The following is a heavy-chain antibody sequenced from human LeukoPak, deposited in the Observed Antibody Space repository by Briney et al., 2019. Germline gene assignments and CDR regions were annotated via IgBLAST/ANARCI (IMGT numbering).Heavy chain of an antibody. CDR1: GGSISSSSYY. CDR2: IYYSGRT. J-gene: IGHJ6*02. CDR3: ARTWDYYYGMDV. Sequence: SSQTLSLTCTVSGGSISSSSYYWGWIRQPPGKGLEWIGSIYYSGRTNYNPSLKSRVTITVDTSKNQFSLKLSSVTAADTAVYYCARTWDYYYGMDVWGQGTTVTVSS. D-gene: IGHD7-27*01. V-gene: IGHV4-39*01.